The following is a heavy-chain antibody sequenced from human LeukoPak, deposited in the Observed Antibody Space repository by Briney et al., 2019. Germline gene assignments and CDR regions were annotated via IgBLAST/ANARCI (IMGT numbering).Heavy chain of an antibody. CDR3: ARAREMATIVRCNWFDP. D-gene: IGHD5-24*01. CDR1: GFTFSSYA. Sequence: GGSLRLSCAASGFTFSSYAMHWVRQAPGKGLEWVAVISYDGSNKYYADSVKGRFTISGDNSKNTLYLQMNSLRAEDTAVYYCARAREMATIVRCNWFDPWGQGTLVTVSS. CDR2: ISYDGSNK. V-gene: IGHV3-30*04. J-gene: IGHJ5*02.